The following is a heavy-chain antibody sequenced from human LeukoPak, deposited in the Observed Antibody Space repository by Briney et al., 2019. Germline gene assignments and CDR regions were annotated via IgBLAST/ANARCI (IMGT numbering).Heavy chain of an antibody. CDR1: GGSFRGYY. V-gene: IGHV4-34*01. Sequence: SETLPLTCAVYGGSFRGYYWSWIRQPPGKGLEWIGEINHSGSTNYNPSLKSRVTISVDTSKNQFSLKLSSVTAADTAVYYCARGDYYDSSGYYSCFDIWGQGTMVTVSS. CDR3: ARGDYYDSSGYYSCFDI. CDR2: INHSGST. J-gene: IGHJ3*02. D-gene: IGHD3-22*01.